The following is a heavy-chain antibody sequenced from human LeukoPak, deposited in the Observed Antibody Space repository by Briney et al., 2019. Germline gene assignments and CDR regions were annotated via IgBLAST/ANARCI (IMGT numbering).Heavy chain of an antibody. CDR3: ARGGYSSSWSPSGWFDP. J-gene: IGHJ5*02. CDR1: GYTFTSYG. D-gene: IGHD6-13*01. V-gene: IGHV1-18*01. Sequence: ASVKVSCKASGYTFTSYGISWVRQAPGQGLEWMGWISAYNGNTNYAQKLQGRVTMTTDTSTSTAYMELRSLRSDDTAVYYCARGGYSSSWSPSGWFDPWGQGTLVTVSS. CDR2: ISAYNGNT.